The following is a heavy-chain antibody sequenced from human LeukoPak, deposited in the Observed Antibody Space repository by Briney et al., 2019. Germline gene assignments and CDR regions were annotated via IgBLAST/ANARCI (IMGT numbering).Heavy chain of an antibody. CDR1: GGSISSYY. CDR2: INHGGST. V-gene: IGHV4-34*01. J-gene: IGHJ4*02. Sequence: SETLSLTCTVSGGSISSYYWSWIRQPPGKGLEWIGEINHGGSTNYNPSLKSRLTISVDTSKSQFSLKLSSMTAADTAVYYCARGPYYNTLTGFRGRILGFDYWGQGTLVTVSS. D-gene: IGHD3-9*01. CDR3: ARGPYYNTLTGFRGRILGFDY.